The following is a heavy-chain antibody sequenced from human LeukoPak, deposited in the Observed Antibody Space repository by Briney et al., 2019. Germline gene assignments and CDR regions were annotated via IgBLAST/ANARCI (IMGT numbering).Heavy chain of an antibody. CDR2: ISWNSGSI. V-gene: IGHV3-9*01. Sequence: PGGSLRLSCAASGFTFDDYAMHWVQHAPGKGLEWVSGISWNSGSIGYADSVKGRFTISRDNAKNSLYLQMNSLRAEDTALYYCAKDMVAVAGTDLEQGFDYWGQGTLVTVSS. CDR1: GFTFDDYA. J-gene: IGHJ4*02. D-gene: IGHD6-19*01. CDR3: AKDMVAVAGTDLEQGFDY.